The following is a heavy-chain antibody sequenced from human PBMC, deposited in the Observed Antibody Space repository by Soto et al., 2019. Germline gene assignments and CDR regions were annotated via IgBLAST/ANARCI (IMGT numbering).Heavy chain of an antibody. J-gene: IGHJ4*02. Sequence: QVPLVQSGAEVKKPGASVRVSCQTSAYTFTNYAVSWVRQAPGQGLEWMGWISGDNGNTIYAQKFQGRVTMTTDTSTRNAYMELRSLRSDDTAVYYCATGLLGYCSGGSCYSDSWGQGTLVTVSS. CDR3: ATGLLGYCSGGSCYSDS. D-gene: IGHD2-15*01. V-gene: IGHV1-18*01. CDR1: AYTFTNYA. CDR2: ISGDNGNT.